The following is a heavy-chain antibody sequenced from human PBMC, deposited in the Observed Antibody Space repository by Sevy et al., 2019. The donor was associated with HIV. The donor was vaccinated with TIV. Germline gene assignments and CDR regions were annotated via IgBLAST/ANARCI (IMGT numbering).Heavy chain of an antibody. CDR3: ASKRGYSYGPFDY. CDR1: GGSFTTGDYY. D-gene: IGHD5-18*01. V-gene: IGHV4-30-4*01. Sequence: SETLSLTCTVSGGSFTTGDYYWSWIRQPPGKGLEWIGYIHYSGGTYYNPFLKSRVAMSVDTSEKQFSLKLTSVTAADTAVYFSASKRGYSYGPFDYWGQGTLVTVSS. J-gene: IGHJ4*02. CDR2: IHYSGGT.